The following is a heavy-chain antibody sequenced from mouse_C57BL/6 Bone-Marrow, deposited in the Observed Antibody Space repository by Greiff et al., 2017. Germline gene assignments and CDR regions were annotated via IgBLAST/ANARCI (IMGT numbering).Heavy chain of an antibody. CDR1: GYTFTSYG. V-gene: IGHV1-81*01. Sequence: QVQLKESGAELARPGASVKLSCKASGYTFTSYGISWVKQRTGQGLEWIGEIYPRSGNTYYNEKFKGKATLTADKSSSTAYMELRSLTSEDSAVYCCARGGGSSYVLYWYFDVWGTGTTVTVSS. CDR2: IYPRSGNT. D-gene: IGHD1-1*01. J-gene: IGHJ1*03. CDR3: ARGGGSSYVLYWYFDV.